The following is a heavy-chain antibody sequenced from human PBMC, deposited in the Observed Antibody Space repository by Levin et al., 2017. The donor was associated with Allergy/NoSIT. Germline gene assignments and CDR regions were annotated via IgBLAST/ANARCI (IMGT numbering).Heavy chain of an antibody. V-gene: IGHV3-11*01. Sequence: GGSLRLSCVVSGFSFSDNYMNWVRQSPGKGLEWISSIKNSGDVMDYADSVRGRFTISRDNAKNSLFLQMDSLKVEDTGVYYCTTSGSGRLSLIRSVKYFDNWGQGIPVIVSS. D-gene: IGHD6-6*01. J-gene: IGHJ5*02. CDR2: IKNSGDVM. CDR3: TTSGSGRLSLIRSVKYFDN. CDR1: GFSFSDNY.